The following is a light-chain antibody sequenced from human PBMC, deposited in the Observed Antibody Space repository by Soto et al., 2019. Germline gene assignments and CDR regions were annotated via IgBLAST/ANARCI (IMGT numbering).Light chain of an antibody. V-gene: IGKV1-39*01. J-gene: IGKJ2*02. Sequence: DFQMTQSPSSLSASVGDRVTITCRASQTISSYLNWYQQKPGKAPKLLIHVASNLQSGVPSRFSGSGSGTDFTLTISSLQPEDFATYYCQQSYSTPRTFGQGNKLEIK. CDR1: QTISSY. CDR3: QQSYSTPRT. CDR2: VAS.